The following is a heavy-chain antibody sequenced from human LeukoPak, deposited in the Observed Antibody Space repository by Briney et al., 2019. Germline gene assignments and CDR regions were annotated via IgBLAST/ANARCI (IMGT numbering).Heavy chain of an antibody. J-gene: IGHJ4*02. D-gene: IGHD6-13*01. CDR1: GFTFSNYE. CDR3: ARDPSRSWIPFDY. Sequence: GGSLRLSCSASGFTFSNYEMNWVRQAPGKGLEWVSYIASSGSTIYYADSVKGRLTISRDNDKSSLYLQMNSLRADDTAVYYCARDPSRSWIPFDYWGQGTLVTVSS. V-gene: IGHV3-48*03. CDR2: IASSGSTI.